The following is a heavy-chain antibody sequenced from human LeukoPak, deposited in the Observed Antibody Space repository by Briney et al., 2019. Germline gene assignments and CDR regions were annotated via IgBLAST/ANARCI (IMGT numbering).Heavy chain of an antibody. CDR1: DFIFSNYW. CDR2: IDTDGSIT. J-gene: IGHJ4*02. Sequence: PGGSLRLSCAASDFIFSNYWMHWVRQPPGKGLVWVSRIDTDGSITSYADSVKGRFTTSRDNAKNTLYLQMNSVSAEDTAVYYCARGGLEPVDYWGQGTLVTVSS. D-gene: IGHD1-1*01. V-gene: IGHV3-74*01. CDR3: ARGGLEPVDY.